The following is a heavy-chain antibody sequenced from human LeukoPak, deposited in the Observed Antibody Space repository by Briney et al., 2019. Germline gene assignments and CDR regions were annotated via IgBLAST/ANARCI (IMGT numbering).Heavy chain of an antibody. Sequence: GGSLRLSCAASGFTFSSYGMHWVRQAPGKGLEWVAVISYDGSNKYYADSVKGRFTISRDNAKNSLYLQMNSLRAEDTAVYYCTKDLWVRDDQYFNFYGMDVWGQGTTVTVSS. J-gene: IGHJ6*02. CDR1: GFTFSSYG. D-gene: IGHD3-16*01. V-gene: IGHV3-30*18. CDR2: ISYDGSNK. CDR3: TKDLWVRDDQYFNFYGMDV.